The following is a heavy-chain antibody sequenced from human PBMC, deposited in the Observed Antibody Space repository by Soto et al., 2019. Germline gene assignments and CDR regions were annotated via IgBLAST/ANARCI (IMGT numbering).Heavy chain of an antibody. CDR3: ARQVVDGTVAGPGSFDD. V-gene: IGHV4-39*01. J-gene: IGHJ4*02. Sequence: PSETLSLTCTVSGGSISSSISYWVWIRQPPGKGLEWIGSFYYSGSTYYNPSLKSRVTISVDTSENQFSLKLSSVTAADTAVYYCARQVVDGTVAGPGSFDDWGQGTLVTVSS. D-gene: IGHD6-19*01. CDR1: GGSISSSISY. CDR2: FYYSGST.